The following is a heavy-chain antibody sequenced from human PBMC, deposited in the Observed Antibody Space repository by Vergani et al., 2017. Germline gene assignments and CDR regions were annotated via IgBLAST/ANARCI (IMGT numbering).Heavy chain of an antibody. CDR2: ISARYPST. V-gene: IGHV3-23*04. J-gene: IGHJ4*02. Sequence: VQLVETGGGVIQPVGSVRLSCAASGFTFSACPMTWVRQAPGKGLEWVSAISARYPSTYYADSVKGRFTISRDNSKNMLYLQMNSLRAEDTAVYYCASLSYDTTPYLQGGYDCWGQGTLVSVSS. CDR3: ASLSYDTTPYLQGGYDC. D-gene: IGHD3-22*01. CDR1: GFTFSACP.